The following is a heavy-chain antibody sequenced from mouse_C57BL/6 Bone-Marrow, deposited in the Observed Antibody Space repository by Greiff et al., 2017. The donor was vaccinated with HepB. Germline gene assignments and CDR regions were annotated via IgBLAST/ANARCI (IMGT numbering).Heavy chain of an antibody. CDR1: GYTFTSYW. Sequence: VKLQQPGAELVRPGSSVKLSCKASGYTFTSYWMHWVKQRPIQGLEWIGNIDPSDSETHYNQKFKDKATLTVDKSSSTAYMQLSSLTSEDSAVYYCARGDTTVVAYWYFDVWGTGTTVTVSS. CDR2: IDPSDSET. D-gene: IGHD1-1*01. V-gene: IGHV1-52*01. CDR3: ARGDTTVVAYWYFDV. J-gene: IGHJ1*03.